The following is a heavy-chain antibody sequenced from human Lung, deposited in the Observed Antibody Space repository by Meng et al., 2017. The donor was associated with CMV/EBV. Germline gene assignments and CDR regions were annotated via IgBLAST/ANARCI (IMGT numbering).Heavy chain of an antibody. J-gene: IGHJ6*02. CDR3: TASILAYCSSTKCHNDYFYYGMDV. V-gene: IGHV3-73*01. CDR1: GFTFSGSA. Sequence: GESLKISCAASGFTFSGSAMHWVRQAPGKGLEWVGRIRTKSNSYATAYAASVRGRFTISRDDSKNTAYLQMSSLKTEDTAVYYCTASILAYCSSTKCHNDYFYYGMDVWGQGXTVTVSS. CDR2: IRTKSNSYAT. D-gene: IGHD2-2*01.